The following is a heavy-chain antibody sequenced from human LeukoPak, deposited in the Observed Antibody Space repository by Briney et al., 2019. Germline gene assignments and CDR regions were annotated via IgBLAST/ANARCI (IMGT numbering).Heavy chain of an antibody. V-gene: IGHV4-30-2*01. D-gene: IGHD4-17*01. J-gene: IGHJ5*02. CDR2: IYHSGST. CDR3: ARVVSPTGWFDP. Sequence: SETLSLTCAVSGGSISSGGYSWSWIRQPPGKGLEWIGYIYHSGSTYYNPSLKSRVTISVDRSKNQFYLKLSSVTAADTAVYYWARVVSPTGWFDPWGQGTLVTVSS. CDR1: GGSISSGGYS.